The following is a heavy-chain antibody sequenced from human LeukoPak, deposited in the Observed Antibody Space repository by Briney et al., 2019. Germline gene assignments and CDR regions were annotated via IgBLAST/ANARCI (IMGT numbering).Heavy chain of an antibody. CDR2: ISGSGGST. J-gene: IGHJ4*02. Sequence: GGSLRLSCAASGFTFSSYAMSWVRQAPGKGLEWVSAISGSGGSTYYADSVKGRFTISRDNSKNTLYLQMNSLRAEDTAVYYCARDREYSSSPGLFDYWGQGTLVTVSS. D-gene: IGHD6-13*01. CDR1: GFTFSSYA. CDR3: ARDREYSSSPGLFDY. V-gene: IGHV3-23*01.